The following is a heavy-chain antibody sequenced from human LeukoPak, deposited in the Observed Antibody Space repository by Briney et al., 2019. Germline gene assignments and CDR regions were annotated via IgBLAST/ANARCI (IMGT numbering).Heavy chain of an antibody. V-gene: IGHV4-34*01. CDR1: GGSFSGYY. Sequence: PSETLSLTCAVYGGSFSGYYWSWIRQPPGKGLEWIGEINHSGSTNYNPSLKSRVTISVDTSKNQFSLKLSSVTAADTAVYYCARVLAATVTPPYYYYGMDVWGQGTTVTVSS. CDR3: ARVLAATVTPPYYYYGMDV. J-gene: IGHJ6*02. D-gene: IGHD4-17*01. CDR2: INHSGST.